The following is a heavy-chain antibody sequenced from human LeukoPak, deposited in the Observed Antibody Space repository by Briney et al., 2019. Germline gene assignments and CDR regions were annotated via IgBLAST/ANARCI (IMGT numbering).Heavy chain of an antibody. CDR3: TRAVAADDFSPGY. J-gene: IGHJ4*02. V-gene: IGHV3-21*01. D-gene: IGHD3/OR15-3a*01. Sequence: PGGSLRLSCVASGFTFSSYSMSWVRQAPGKGLEWVSCISSTSRYIYYADSVKGRFTISRDNAKNSVYLQMNSLRAEDTAVYYCTRAVAADDFSPGYWGQGTLVTVSS. CDR1: GFTFSSYS. CDR2: ISSTSRYI.